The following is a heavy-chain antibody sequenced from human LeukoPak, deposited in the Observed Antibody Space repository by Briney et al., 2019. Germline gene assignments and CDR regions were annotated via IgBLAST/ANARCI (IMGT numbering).Heavy chain of an antibody. V-gene: IGHV4-39*07. CDR1: SGSISSSFYY. CDR3: ARAMYSTDDY. J-gene: IGHJ4*02. CDR2: IYHSGST. Sequence: SETLSLTCTVSSGSISSSFYYWGWIRQPPGTGLEWIGSIYHSGSTYYNPSLKSRVTISVDTSKNQFSLKLSSVTAADTAVYYCARAMYSTDDYWGQGTLVTVSS. D-gene: IGHD6-13*01.